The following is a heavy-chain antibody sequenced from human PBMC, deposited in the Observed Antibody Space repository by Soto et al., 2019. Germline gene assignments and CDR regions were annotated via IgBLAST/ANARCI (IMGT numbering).Heavy chain of an antibody. CDR2: IIPIFGTA. J-gene: IGHJ3*02. V-gene: IGHV1-69*01. D-gene: IGHD3-3*01. CDR3: AREIFGVIISGGRDAFDI. Sequence: QVQLVQSGAEVKQPVSSVKVSCKASGGTFSTYAISWVRQAHGQGLEWMGGIIPIFGTAKYAQKFQGRVTITADEATSTAYMELSSLRAEDTAVYYCAREIFGVIISGGRDAFDIWGQGTMVTVSS. CDR1: GGTFSTYA.